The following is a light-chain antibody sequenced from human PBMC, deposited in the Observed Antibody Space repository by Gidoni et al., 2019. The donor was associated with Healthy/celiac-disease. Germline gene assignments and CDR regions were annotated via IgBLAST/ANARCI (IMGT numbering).Light chain of an antibody. CDR1: SSNIGAGYY. CDR2: GNS. J-gene: IGLJ3*02. CDR3: QSYDNSLSGSWV. Sequence: QSVLTQPPSVSGAPGQRVTISCTGSSSNIGAGYYVHWYQQLPGTAPKLLIYGNSNRPSGVPDRFSGSKSGTSASLAITGLQAEDEADYYCQSYDNSLSGSWVFGGGTKLTVL. V-gene: IGLV1-40*01.